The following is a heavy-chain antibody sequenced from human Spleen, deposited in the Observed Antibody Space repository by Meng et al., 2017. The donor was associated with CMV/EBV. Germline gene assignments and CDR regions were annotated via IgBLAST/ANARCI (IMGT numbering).Heavy chain of an antibody. V-gene: IGHV4-34*01. Sequence: GSLRLSCAIYGGSFSGYYWSWIRQPPGKGLEWIGEINHSGSTNYNPSLKSRVTISVDTSKNQSSLQLSSVAAADAAVYYCASELHYLDSSGYALDYWGQGTLVTVSS. CDR1: GGSFSGYY. CDR2: INHSGST. D-gene: IGHD3-22*01. CDR3: ASELHYLDSSGYALDY. J-gene: IGHJ4*02.